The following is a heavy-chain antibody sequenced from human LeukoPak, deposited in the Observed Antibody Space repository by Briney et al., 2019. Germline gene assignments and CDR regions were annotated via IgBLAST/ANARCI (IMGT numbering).Heavy chain of an antibody. Sequence: GGSLRLSRAASGFTFDDYAMHWVRQAPGKGLEWVSGISWNSGSIGYADSVKGRFTISRDNAKNSLYLQMNSLRAEDTALYYCAKVARGVAFDIWGQGTMVTVSS. J-gene: IGHJ3*02. CDR2: ISWNSGSI. V-gene: IGHV3-9*01. CDR1: GFTFDDYA. CDR3: AKVARGVAFDI. D-gene: IGHD1-26*01.